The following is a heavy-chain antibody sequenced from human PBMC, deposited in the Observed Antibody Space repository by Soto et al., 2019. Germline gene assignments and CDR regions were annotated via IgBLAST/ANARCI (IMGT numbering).Heavy chain of an antibody. D-gene: IGHD4-17*01. CDR3: ARDRKAVLDYGDYVDWFDP. CDR1: GFTFSDYY. J-gene: IGHJ5*02. Sequence: GGSLRLSCAASGFTFSDYYMSWIRQAPGKGLEWVSYISSSGSTIYYADSVKGRFTISRDNAKNSLYLQMNSLRAEDTAVYYCARDRKAVLDYGDYVDWFDPWGQGTLVTVSS. CDR2: ISSSGSTI. V-gene: IGHV3-11*01.